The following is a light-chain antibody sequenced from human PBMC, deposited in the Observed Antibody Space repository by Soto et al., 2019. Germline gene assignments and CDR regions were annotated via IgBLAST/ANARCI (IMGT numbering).Light chain of an antibody. CDR3: QQYGTSPRT. J-gene: IGKJ5*01. CDR1: QSVRYNY. Sequence: EIVLTQSPGTLSLSPGEGATLACRASQSVRYNYLAWYQQKPGQAPRLLIYGVSTRATGIPDRFSGSGSGTDFTLTISRLDPEDFAVYYCQQYGTSPRTFGQGTRLEI. CDR2: GVS. V-gene: IGKV3-20*01.